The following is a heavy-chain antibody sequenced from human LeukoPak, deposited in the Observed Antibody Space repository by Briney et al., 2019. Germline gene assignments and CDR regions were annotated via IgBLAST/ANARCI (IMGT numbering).Heavy chain of an antibody. CDR1: GYTLTSYG. V-gene: IGHV1-18*01. CDR3: ASIGIVATKTLDY. Sequence: ASVNVSCKASGYTLTSYGIIWVRQAPGQGREWMGWISAYNGNTNYAQKLQGRVTMTTDTSTSTAYMELRSLRSDDTAVYYCASIGIVATKTLDYWGQGTLVTVSS. J-gene: IGHJ4*02. CDR2: ISAYNGNT. D-gene: IGHD5-12*01.